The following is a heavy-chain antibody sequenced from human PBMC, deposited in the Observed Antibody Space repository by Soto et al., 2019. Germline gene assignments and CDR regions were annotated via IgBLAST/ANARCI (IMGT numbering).Heavy chain of an antibody. J-gene: IGHJ4*02. Sequence: ASVKVSCKASGYTFTDYYMHWVRQAPGQGLEWMGWINPTSGGTSYAQNFQGRVTMTRDTSISTAYMELSRLSSDDTAVYYCSREPAVAGGSTNSLPNDYWGQGTLVTVSS. D-gene: IGHD6-19*01. CDR1: GYTFTDYY. V-gene: IGHV1-2*02. CDR3: SREPAVAGGSTNSLPNDY. CDR2: INPTSGGT.